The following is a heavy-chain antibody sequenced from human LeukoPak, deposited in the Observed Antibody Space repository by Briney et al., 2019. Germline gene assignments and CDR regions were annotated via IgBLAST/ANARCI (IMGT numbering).Heavy chain of an antibody. D-gene: IGHD3-22*01. CDR3: ATSATGDSTGYYYFHFHH. Sequence: SETLSLTCSVSGGSISSYYWSWIRQPAGKGLEWIGRIYISGRTDYNPSLKSRVTMSVETSKNQFSLKLTSVTAADTAVYYCATSATGDSTGYYYFHFHHWGQGTLVTVSS. CDR2: IYISGRT. V-gene: IGHV4-4*07. J-gene: IGHJ1*01. CDR1: GGSISSYY.